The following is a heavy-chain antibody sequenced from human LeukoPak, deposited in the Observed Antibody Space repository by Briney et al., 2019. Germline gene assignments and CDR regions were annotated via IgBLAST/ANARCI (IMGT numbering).Heavy chain of an antibody. CDR3: ARHGIGTYDY. J-gene: IGHJ4*02. CDR2: ISYSGST. V-gene: IGHV4-59*08. D-gene: IGHD1-26*01. CDR1: GGSISSYY. Sequence: PSETLSLTCTVSGGSISSYYWSWIRQPPGKGIEWIGYISYSGSTSYNPSLKSRVSISVDTTNNQFSLKLNSVTAADTAVYFCARHGIGTYDYWGQGTMVTVSS.